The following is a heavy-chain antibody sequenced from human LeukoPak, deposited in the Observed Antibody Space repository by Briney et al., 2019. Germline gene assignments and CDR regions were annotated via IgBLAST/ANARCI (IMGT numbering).Heavy chain of an antibody. Sequence: GGSLRLSCAASGFTFSSYSMNWVRQAPGKGLEWVSSISSSSSYIYYADSVKGRFTISRDNAKNSLHLQMNSLRAEDTAVYYCARDLCSGGSCYTNIDYWGQGTLVTVSS. CDR3: ARDLCSGGSCYTNIDY. V-gene: IGHV3-21*01. CDR2: ISSSSSYI. CDR1: GFTFSSYS. D-gene: IGHD2-15*01. J-gene: IGHJ4*02.